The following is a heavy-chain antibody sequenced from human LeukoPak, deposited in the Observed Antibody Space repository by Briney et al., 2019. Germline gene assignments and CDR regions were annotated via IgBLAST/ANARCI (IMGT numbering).Heavy chain of an antibody. Sequence: GGSLRLSCAASGFTFDDYVMHWVRQAPGKGLEWVSGISWNSGSIGYADSVKGRFTISRDNAKNSLYLQMNSLRAEDTALYYCAKTPGRYCSSTSCYVYFDYWGQGTLVTVSS. CDR3: AKTPGRYCSSTSCYVYFDY. J-gene: IGHJ4*02. CDR2: ISWNSGSI. CDR1: GFTFDDYV. V-gene: IGHV3-9*01. D-gene: IGHD2-2*01.